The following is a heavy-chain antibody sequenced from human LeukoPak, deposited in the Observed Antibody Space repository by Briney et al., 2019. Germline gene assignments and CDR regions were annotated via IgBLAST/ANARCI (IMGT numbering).Heavy chain of an antibody. D-gene: IGHD3-3*01. CDR2: IYTSGST. CDR3: ASTFKRAGFLEYVAFDI. Sequence: PSETLSLTCTVSGGSISSGSYYWSWIRQPAGKGLEWIGRIYTSGSTNYNPSLKSRVTISVDTSKNQFSLKLSSVTAADTAVYYCASTFKRAGFLEYVAFDIWGQGTMVTVSS. V-gene: IGHV4-61*02. CDR1: GGSISSGSYY. J-gene: IGHJ3*02.